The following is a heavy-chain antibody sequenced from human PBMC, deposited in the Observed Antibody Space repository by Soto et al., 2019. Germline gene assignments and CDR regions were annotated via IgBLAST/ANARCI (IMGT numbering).Heavy chain of an antibody. CDR3: ATIVGANDY. V-gene: IGHV4-4*07. CDR1: GGSIYTYS. D-gene: IGHD1-26*01. Sequence: SETLSLTCTVSGGSIYTYSWTWLRQPAGKGLEWIGHIYSSGSVNYNPSLKSRVSMSVDTSKNQFSLKLNSVTAADTAVYYCATIVGANDYWGQGALVTVSS. J-gene: IGHJ4*02. CDR2: IYSSGSV.